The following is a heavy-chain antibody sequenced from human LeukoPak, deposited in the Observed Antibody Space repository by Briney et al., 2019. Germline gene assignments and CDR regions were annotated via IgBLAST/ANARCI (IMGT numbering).Heavy chain of an antibody. V-gene: IGHV3-30*01. CDR2: ISYDGSNK. Sequence: GGSLRLSCAASGFTFSSYAMHWVRQAPGKGLEWVAVISYDGSNKYYADSVKGRFTISRDNSKNTLYLQMNSLRAEDTAVYYCAREGCSSTSCYTNDDAFDIWGQGTMVTVFS. D-gene: IGHD2-2*02. J-gene: IGHJ3*02. CDR1: GFTFSSYA. CDR3: AREGCSSTSCYTNDDAFDI.